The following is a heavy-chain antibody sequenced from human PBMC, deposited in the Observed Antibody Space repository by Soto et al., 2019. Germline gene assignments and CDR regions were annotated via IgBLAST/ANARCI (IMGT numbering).Heavy chain of an antibody. V-gene: IGHV1-8*01. Sequence: PVASVKVSCKASGYTFTSYDINWVRQATGQGLEWMGWMNPNSGNTGYAQKFQGRVTMTRNTSISTAYMELSSLRSEDTAVYYCARGRVDYRAAYYGMDVWGQGTTVTVSS. D-gene: IGHD4-4*01. CDR1: GYTFTSYD. J-gene: IGHJ6*02. CDR2: MNPNSGNT. CDR3: ARGRVDYRAAYYGMDV.